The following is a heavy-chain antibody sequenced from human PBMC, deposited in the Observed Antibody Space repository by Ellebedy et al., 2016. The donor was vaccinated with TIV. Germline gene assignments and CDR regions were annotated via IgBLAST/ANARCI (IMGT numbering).Heavy chain of an antibody. CDR3: ARWGYSILSYDFDL. CDR2: IWSDGGKK. D-gene: IGHD5-12*01. Sequence: GESMKISCAASGFTFSYYGMNWVRQAPGKGLEWVAVIWSDGGKKYYADSVKGRFTISRDNSENTLSLQMNSLRFEDTAVYYCARWGYSILSYDFDLWGQGTMVTVSS. V-gene: IGHV3-33*01. CDR1: GFTFSYYG. J-gene: IGHJ3*01.